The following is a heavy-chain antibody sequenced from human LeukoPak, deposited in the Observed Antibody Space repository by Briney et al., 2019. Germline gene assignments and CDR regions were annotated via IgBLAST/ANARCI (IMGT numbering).Heavy chain of an antibody. CDR2: IALTGLT. V-gene: IGHV4-4*02. D-gene: IGHD2-8*01. CDR3: SRENGAFPTFGY. CDR1: GGSISITNM. Sequence: SETLSLTCGASGGSISITNMGSCGRQPPKQFLYWTGEIALTGLTHYNASLESRFTVSLDKSKNQLFLHLTSLTAADTAVYYCSRENGAFPTFGYWGQGTLVTVLS. J-gene: IGHJ4*02.